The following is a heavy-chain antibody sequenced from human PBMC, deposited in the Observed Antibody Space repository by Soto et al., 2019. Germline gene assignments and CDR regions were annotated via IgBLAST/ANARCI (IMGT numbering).Heavy chain of an antibody. V-gene: IGHV3-33*03. CDR1: GFTFSSYG. J-gene: IGHJ4*02. CDR3: ATDTYCPATCYRGHGN. CDR2: IWYDGSNK. Sequence: HPGGSLRLSCAASGFTFSSYGMHWVRQAPGKGLEWEAVIWYDGSNKYYADSVKGRFTISRDNARNLLCLQMNNLRVEDTAIYYCATDTYCPATCYRGHGNWGQGTLVTVSS. D-gene: IGHD2-8*02.